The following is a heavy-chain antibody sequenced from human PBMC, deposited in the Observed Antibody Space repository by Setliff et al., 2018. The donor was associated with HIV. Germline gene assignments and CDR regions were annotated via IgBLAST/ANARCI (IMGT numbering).Heavy chain of an antibody. J-gene: IGHJ4*02. Sequence: SETLSLTCTVSGGSISSSSSFWGWIRQPPGKGLEWIGSIYYSGSTYYNPSLQSRVTISVDTSKNQFSLKLSSVTAADTAVYYCASGREAVAGALHFDYWGQGTLVTVSS. CDR3: ASGREAVAGALHFDY. CDR1: GGSISSSSSF. D-gene: IGHD6-19*01. CDR2: IYYSGST. V-gene: IGHV4-39*01.